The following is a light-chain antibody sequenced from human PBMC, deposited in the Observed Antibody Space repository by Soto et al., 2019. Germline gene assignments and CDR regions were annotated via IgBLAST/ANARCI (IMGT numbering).Light chain of an antibody. V-gene: IGKV3-15*01. CDR1: QSVSSSY. J-gene: IGKJ1*01. CDR3: QQYDYWWT. CDR2: RAS. Sequence: DIVLTQSPGTLSLSPGDGATLSCRASQSVSSSYLAWYQQKPGQAPRLLIYRASARATGVQARFSGSGSGTEFTLTIRSLQSEDFGIYYCQQYDYWWTCGQGTKVDIK.